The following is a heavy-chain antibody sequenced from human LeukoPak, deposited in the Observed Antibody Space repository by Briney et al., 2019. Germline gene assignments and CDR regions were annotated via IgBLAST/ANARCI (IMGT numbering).Heavy chain of an antibody. CDR1: GGTFSSYA. D-gene: IGHD3-3*01. CDR2: IIPFLGTA. Sequence: SVKVSCKASGGTFSSYAFNWVRQAPGQGLEWMGGIIPFLGTANYAQKFQGRVTITADESTITAYMELSSLRSGDTAMYYCARSWSGPPYNWFDPWGQGTLVTVSS. CDR3: ARSWSGPPYNWFDP. V-gene: IGHV1-69*13. J-gene: IGHJ5*02.